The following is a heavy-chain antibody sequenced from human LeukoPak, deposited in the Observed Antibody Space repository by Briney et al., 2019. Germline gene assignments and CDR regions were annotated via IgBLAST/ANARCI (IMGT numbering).Heavy chain of an antibody. CDR2: ISVNSGYT. J-gene: IGHJ4*02. D-gene: IGHD4-23*01. CDR3: ARSREVTVSGPQFDY. CDR1: GYRFTSDG. V-gene: IGHV1-18*01. Sequence: GASVKVSCKASGYRFTSDGIAWVRQAPGQGLEWMGWISVNSGYTNYAQKVQGRVTMTADTSTSTAYMELRSLRSDDTAIYYCARSREVTVSGPQFDYWGQGTLVTVSS.